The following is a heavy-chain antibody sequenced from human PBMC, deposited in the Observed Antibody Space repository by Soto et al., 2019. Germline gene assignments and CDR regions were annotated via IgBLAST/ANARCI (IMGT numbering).Heavy chain of an antibody. V-gene: IGHV4-59*08. Sequence: QVQLQESGPGLVRPSETLSLTCTVSGGSISSYYWSWIRQPPGKGLEWIGYIDYSGSADYNPSLKSRVTLSVDTSKNHFSLKLSSATDADTAVYYCARNYGGNVDYWGQGTLVTVSS. J-gene: IGHJ4*02. CDR1: GGSISSYY. CDR2: IDYSGSA. D-gene: IGHD4-17*01. CDR3: ARNYGGNVDY.